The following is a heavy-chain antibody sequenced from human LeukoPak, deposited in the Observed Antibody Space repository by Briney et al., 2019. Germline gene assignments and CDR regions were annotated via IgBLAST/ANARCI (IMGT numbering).Heavy chain of an antibody. CDR1: GGSISSHY. Sequence: SETLSLTCTVSGGSISSHYWSWIRQPPGKGLEWIGYIYTSGSTNHNPSLKSRVTISVDTSKNQFSLKLSSVTAADTAVYYCARHVSTSESENFDYWGQGTLVTVSS. CDR2: IYTSGST. J-gene: IGHJ4*02. CDR3: ARHVSTSESENFDY. V-gene: IGHV4-4*09. D-gene: IGHD3-10*02.